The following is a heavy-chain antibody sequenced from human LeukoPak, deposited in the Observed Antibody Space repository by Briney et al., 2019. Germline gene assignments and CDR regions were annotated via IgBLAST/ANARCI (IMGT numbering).Heavy chain of an antibody. J-gene: IGHJ2*01. CDR1: GFTFSTYA. CDR2: ITSSGYDT. V-gene: IGHV3-23*01. CDR3: ARQYWYFDL. Sequence: GGSLRLSCAASGFTFSTYAMSWVRQAPGKGLELVSSITSSGYDTYYRDSVKGRFTISRDNSENTLYLQMNSLRPEDTAMYYCARQYWYFDLWGRGTLVTVSS.